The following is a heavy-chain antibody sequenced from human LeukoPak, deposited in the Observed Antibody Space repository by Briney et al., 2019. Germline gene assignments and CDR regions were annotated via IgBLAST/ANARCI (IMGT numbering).Heavy chain of an antibody. J-gene: IGHJ5*02. CDR3: ARIYYYDSSGYYWFDP. D-gene: IGHD3-22*01. V-gene: IGHV4-4*07. Sequence: SETLSLTRTVSGGSISNYYWTWIRQPAGRGLEWIGRMSASGSSNYSPSLKSRVTMSVDTSKSQFSLRLNSVTAADTAVYYCARIYYYDSSGYYWFDPWGQGTLVTVSS. CDR1: GGSISNYY. CDR2: MSASGSS.